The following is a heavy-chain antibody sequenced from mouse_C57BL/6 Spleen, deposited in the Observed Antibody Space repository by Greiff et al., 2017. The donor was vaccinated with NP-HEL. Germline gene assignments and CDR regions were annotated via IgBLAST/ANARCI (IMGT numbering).Heavy chain of an antibody. CDR3: ARSGEYYYYGSSGFAY. J-gene: IGHJ3*01. CDR1: GYTFTDYN. D-gene: IGHD1-1*01. V-gene: IGHV1-22*01. CDR2: INPNNGGT. Sequence: EVKLQESGPELVKPGASVKMSCKASGYTFTDYNMHWVKQSHGKSLEWIGYINPNNGGTSYNQKFKGKATLTVNKSSSTAYMELRSLTSEDSAVYYCARSGEYYYYGSSGFAYWGQGTLVTVSA.